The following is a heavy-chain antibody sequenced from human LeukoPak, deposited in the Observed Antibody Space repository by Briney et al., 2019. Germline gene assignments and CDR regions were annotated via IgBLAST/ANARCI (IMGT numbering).Heavy chain of an antibody. Sequence: SETLSLTCAVSGGSISSSNRWSWVRQPPGKGLEWIGEIYHSGSTNYNPSLKSRVTISVDKSKNQFSLKLSSVTAADTAVYYCASRYSSGWYSYYYYYGMDAWGQGTTVTVSS. CDR1: GGSISSSNR. V-gene: IGHV4-4*02. CDR2: IYHSGST. D-gene: IGHD6-19*01. CDR3: ASRYSSGWYSYYYYYGMDA. J-gene: IGHJ6*02.